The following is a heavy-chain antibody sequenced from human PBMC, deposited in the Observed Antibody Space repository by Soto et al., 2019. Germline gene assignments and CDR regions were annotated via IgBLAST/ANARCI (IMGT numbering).Heavy chain of an antibody. CDR2: ISSSGSTI. V-gene: IGHV3-11*01. J-gene: IGHJ3*02. Sequence: QVQRVESGGGLVKPGGSLRLSCAAYGFTFSDYYMSWIRQAPGKGLEWVSYISSSGSTIYYADSVKGRFTISRDNAKNSLYLQMNSLRAEDTAVYYCAKPHPPDEAFDIWGQGTMVTVSS. CDR1: GFTFSDYY. CDR3: AKPHPPDEAFDI.